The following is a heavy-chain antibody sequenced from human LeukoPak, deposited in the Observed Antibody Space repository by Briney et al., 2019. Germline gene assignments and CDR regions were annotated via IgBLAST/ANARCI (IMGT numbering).Heavy chain of an antibody. D-gene: IGHD3-10*01. V-gene: IGHV1-2*02. J-gene: IGHJ4*02. CDR1: EYTFIDYY. Sequence: EASVKVSCKASEYTFIDYYIHWVRQAPGQGLEWMGWINPNSGGTNYAQKFQGRVTMTRDTSISTAYMELSRLRSDDTAVYYCARDQDSYYYGSGSYYWSYWGQGTLVTVSS. CDR3: ARDQDSYYYGSGSYYWSY. CDR2: INPNSGGT.